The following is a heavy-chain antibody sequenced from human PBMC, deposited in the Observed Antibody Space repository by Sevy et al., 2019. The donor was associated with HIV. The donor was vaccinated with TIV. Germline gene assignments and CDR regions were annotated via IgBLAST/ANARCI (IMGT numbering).Heavy chain of an antibody. V-gene: IGHV3-53*01. J-gene: IGHJ3*02. CDR3: ATTYYYDSSGYYLDAFDI. CDR1: GFTVSSNY. CDR2: ICSGGST. D-gene: IGHD3-22*01. Sequence: GGSLRLSCAASGFTVSSNYMSWVRQAPGKGLEWVSVICSGGSTYYADSVKGRFTISRDNSKNTLYLQMNSLRAEDTAVYYCATTYYYDSSGYYLDAFDIWGQGTMVTVSS.